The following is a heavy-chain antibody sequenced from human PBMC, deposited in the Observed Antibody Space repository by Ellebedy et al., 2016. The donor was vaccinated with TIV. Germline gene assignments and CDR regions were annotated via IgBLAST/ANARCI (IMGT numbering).Heavy chain of an antibody. J-gene: IGHJ5*02. D-gene: IGHD3-3*01. Sequence: GESLKISXQASGDNFSNYWISWVRQKAGKGLEWMGKIDPSDSYTNYSPSVQGHVTISADKSISTTYLQWSSLRASDTATYYCAPIGYDESWGQGTLVTVSS. CDR1: GDNFSNYW. V-gene: IGHV5-10-1*01. CDR2: IDPSDSYT. CDR3: APIGYDES.